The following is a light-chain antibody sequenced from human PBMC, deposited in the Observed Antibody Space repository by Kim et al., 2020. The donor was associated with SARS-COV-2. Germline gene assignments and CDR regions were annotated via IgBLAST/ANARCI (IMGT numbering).Light chain of an antibody. V-gene: IGKV1-33*01. J-gene: IGKJ5*01. Sequence: SIGDRVTIICQASQDIRNSLNWYQQKAGKAHKFLIYDVSNLQTGVPSRFSGSGSGTNFSFTISSLQPEDFATYYCQHYDDLPSITFGQGTRLEIK. CDR2: DVS. CDR1: QDIRNS. CDR3: QHYDDLPSIT.